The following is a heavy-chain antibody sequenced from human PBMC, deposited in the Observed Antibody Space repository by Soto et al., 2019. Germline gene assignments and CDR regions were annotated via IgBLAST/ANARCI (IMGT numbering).Heavy chain of an antibody. CDR2: ISSSSSYI. Sequence: GGSLRLSCAASGFTFSSYSMNWVRQAPGKGLEWVSSISSSSSYIYYADSVKGRVTISKDNAKNSLFLQMNSLRAEDTAVYYCARARGYCSSTSCYLPGWFDPWGQGTLVTVSS. J-gene: IGHJ5*02. V-gene: IGHV3-21*01. D-gene: IGHD2-2*01. CDR1: GFTFSSYS. CDR3: ARARGYCSSTSCYLPGWFDP.